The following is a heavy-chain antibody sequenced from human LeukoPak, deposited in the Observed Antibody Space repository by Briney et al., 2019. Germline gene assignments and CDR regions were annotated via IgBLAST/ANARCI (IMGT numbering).Heavy chain of an antibody. D-gene: IGHD6-19*01. J-gene: IGHJ4*02. CDR3: ASTSGWYLDGGYFDY. V-gene: IGHV4-61*09. CDR2: IYTSGST. CDR1: GGSISSGSYY. Sequence: PSETLSLTCTVSGGSISSGSYYWSWIRQPAGKGLEWIGHIYTSGSTNYNPSLKSRVTISVDTSKNQFSLKLSSVTAADTAVYYCASTSGWYLDGGYFDYWGQGTLVTVSS.